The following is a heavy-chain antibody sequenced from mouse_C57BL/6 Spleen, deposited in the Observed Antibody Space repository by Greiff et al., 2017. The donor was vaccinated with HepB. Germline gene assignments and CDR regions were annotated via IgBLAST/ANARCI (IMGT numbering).Heavy chain of an antibody. V-gene: IGHV1-81*01. CDR3: ASMAMVTTRGLAY. D-gene: IGHD2-2*01. Sequence: QVQLQQSGAELARPGASVKLSCKASGYTFTSYGISWVKQRTGQGLEWIGEIYPRSGNTYYNEKFKGKATLTADKSSSTAYMELRSLTSEDSAVYFCASMAMVTTRGLAYWGQGTLVTVSA. J-gene: IGHJ3*01. CDR2: IYPRSGNT. CDR1: GYTFTSYG.